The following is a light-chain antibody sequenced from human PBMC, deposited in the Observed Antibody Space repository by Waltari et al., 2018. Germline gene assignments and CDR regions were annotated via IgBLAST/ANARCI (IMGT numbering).Light chain of an antibody. CDR1: QSVSNN. J-gene: IGKJ2*01. V-gene: IGKV3-15*01. Sequence: ELVMTQSPATLYVSPGEKATLSCRASQSVSNNLAWYQQKPGQAPTLLISDSSTRATGVPARFSGSGSGTDFTLTISSLQSEDFAIYYCQQYNNWPSMYTFGQGTKLEIK. CDR2: DSS. CDR3: QQYNNWPSMYT.